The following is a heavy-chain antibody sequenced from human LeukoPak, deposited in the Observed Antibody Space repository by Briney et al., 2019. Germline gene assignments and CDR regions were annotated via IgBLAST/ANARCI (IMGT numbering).Heavy chain of an antibody. D-gene: IGHD2-21*01. CDR1: GFTFSSYS. CDR3: ARDVAYSAFDY. V-gene: IGHV3-7*01. Sequence: GGSLRLSCAASGFTFSSYSMNWVRQAPGKWLEWVATIRPDGSEGYYADSVRGRFTISRGNSKNSFYLQMSSLRAEDTGVFYCARDVAYSAFDYWGQGTLVTVSS. J-gene: IGHJ4*02. CDR2: IRPDGSEG.